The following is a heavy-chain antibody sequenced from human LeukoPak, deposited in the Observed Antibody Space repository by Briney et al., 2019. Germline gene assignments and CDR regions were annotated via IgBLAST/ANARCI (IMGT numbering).Heavy chain of an antibody. CDR1: GYSISSGYY. Sequence: PSETLSLTCTVSGYSISSGYYWGWIRQPPGKGLEWIGSIYHSGSTYYNPSLKSRVTISVDTSKNQFSLKLSSVTAADTAVYYCARESHRYYYDSSGRGAFDIWGQGTMVTVSS. CDR3: ARESHRYYYDSSGRGAFDI. D-gene: IGHD3-22*01. CDR2: IYHSGST. V-gene: IGHV4-38-2*02. J-gene: IGHJ3*02.